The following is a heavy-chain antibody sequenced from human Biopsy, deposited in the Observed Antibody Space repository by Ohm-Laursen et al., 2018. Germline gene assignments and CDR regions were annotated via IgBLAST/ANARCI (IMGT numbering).Heavy chain of an antibody. D-gene: IGHD6-6*01. CDR1: GYTFSTYD. J-gene: IGHJ5*02. V-gene: IGHV1-8*01. Sequence: SVKASCNASGYTFSTYDVNWVRQARGQGLEWMGWMIPSSGKTGYAQRFQGRVTLTMNTSISTAYMELSGLRSEDTAVYFCARGYSRRVSIFEASIYWFDTWGQGTLVTVSS. CDR3: ARGYSRRVSIFEASIYWFDT. CDR2: MIPSSGKT.